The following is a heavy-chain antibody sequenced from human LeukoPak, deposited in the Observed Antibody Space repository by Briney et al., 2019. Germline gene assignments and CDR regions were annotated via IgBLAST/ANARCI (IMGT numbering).Heavy chain of an antibody. CDR1: GFTFSSYW. CDR3: ATDRMERIFDY. CDR2: IKQDGREK. V-gene: IGHV3-7*01. D-gene: IGHD1-1*01. Sequence: GGSLRLSGGASGFTFSSYWMSWVRKAPGKGLGWGANIKQDGREKDYVDSVKGRFTISKDTANTSLYLQMNSLRADDTAVYSCATDRMERIFDYWGQGTLVTVSS. J-gene: IGHJ4*02.